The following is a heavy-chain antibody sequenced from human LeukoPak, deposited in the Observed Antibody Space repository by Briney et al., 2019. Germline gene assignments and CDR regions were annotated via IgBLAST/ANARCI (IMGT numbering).Heavy chain of an antibody. CDR3: AKTPVPRPGDWWYFDL. CDR1: GFTFRNYA. J-gene: IGHJ2*01. D-gene: IGHD3/OR15-3a*01. V-gene: IGHV3-23*01. Sequence: PGGSLRLSCAASGFTFRNYALTWARQAPGKGLEWLSGISGSGDRTNYADSVKGRFTISRDNFKNSLYLQMNNLRAEDTAVYYCAKTPVPRPGDWWYFDLWGRGTRVTVSS. CDR2: ISGSGDRT.